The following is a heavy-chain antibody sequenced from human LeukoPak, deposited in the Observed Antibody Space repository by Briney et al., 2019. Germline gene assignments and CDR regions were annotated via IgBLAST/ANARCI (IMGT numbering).Heavy chain of an antibody. CDR3: ARDPGSGIVIIPAGDAFDI. D-gene: IGHD2-2*01. Sequence: PGGSLRLSCAASGFTFSSYWMSWVRQAPGKGLEWVANIKQDGSEKYYVDSVKGRFTISRDNAKNSLYLQMNSLRAEDTAVYYCARDPGSGIVIIPAGDAFDIWGQGTMVTVSS. CDR1: GFTFSSYW. V-gene: IGHV3-7*01. J-gene: IGHJ3*02. CDR2: IKQDGSEK.